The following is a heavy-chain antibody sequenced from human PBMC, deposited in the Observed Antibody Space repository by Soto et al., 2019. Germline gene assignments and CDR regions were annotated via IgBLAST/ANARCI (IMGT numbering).Heavy chain of an antibody. CDR3: ARDGVAPNWFDP. CDR2: IYYSGTT. V-gene: IGHV4-30-4*01. J-gene: IGHJ5*02. CDR1: SGSISSGDYY. D-gene: IGHD2-15*01. Sequence: QVQLQESGPGLVKPSQTLSLTCTVSSGSISSGDYYWSWIRQPPGKGLEWIGYIYYSGTTYYNPSLKSRXXIXVXTSKTQFSLKLSSVTAADTAVYYCARDGVAPNWFDPWGQGTLVTVSS.